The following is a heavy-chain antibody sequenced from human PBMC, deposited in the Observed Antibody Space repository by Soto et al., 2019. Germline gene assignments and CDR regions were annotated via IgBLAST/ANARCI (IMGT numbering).Heavy chain of an antibody. Sequence: ASVKVSCKASGYIFTSHYIHWVRQAPGQGLEWMGIINPSGGSTNYLQKFQGRITMTRDTSTSTVYTELSSLRSEDTAVYFCARADYYDSSGFYYDCWGQGSLVTVSS. D-gene: IGHD3-22*01. J-gene: IGHJ4*02. V-gene: IGHV1-46*01. CDR1: GYIFTSHY. CDR2: INPSGGST. CDR3: ARADYYDSSGFYYDC.